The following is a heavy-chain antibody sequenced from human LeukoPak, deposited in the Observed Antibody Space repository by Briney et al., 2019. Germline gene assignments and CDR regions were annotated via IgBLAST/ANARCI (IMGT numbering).Heavy chain of an antibody. CDR3: ASGTGQWLVQDY. J-gene: IGHJ4*02. D-gene: IGHD6-19*01. CDR1: GFTFSSYA. V-gene: IGHV3-30-3*01. Sequence: GGSLRLSCAASGFTFSSYAMHWVRQAPGKGLEWMAVISYDGSNKYYGDSVKGRFTISRDNSKNTLYLQMNSLRAEDTAVYYCASGTGQWLVQDYWGQGTLVIVSS. CDR2: ISYDGSNK.